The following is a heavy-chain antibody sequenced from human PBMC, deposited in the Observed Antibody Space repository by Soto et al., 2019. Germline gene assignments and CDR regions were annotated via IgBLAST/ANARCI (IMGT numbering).Heavy chain of an antibody. D-gene: IGHD6-13*01. CDR3: EKSPAAARTPLFDF. CDR2: ISWNSGSI. J-gene: IGHJ4*02. Sequence: EVQLVESGGGLVQPGRSLRLSCAASGFTFNDYAMHWVRQAPGKGLEWVSGISWNSGSIGYADSVKGRFTISRDNAKNALYLQRNSRRAEDTDLYYCEKSPAAARTPLFDFWGQGTLVTVSS. CDR1: GFTFNDYA. V-gene: IGHV3-9*01.